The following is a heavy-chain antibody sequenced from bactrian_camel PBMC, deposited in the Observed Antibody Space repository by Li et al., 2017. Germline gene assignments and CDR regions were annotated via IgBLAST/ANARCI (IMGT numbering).Heavy chain of an antibody. CDR2: ISFDGRA. D-gene: IGHD4*01. J-gene: IGHJ4*01. Sequence: HVQLVESGGGSVQAGGSLRLSCTAPGFTSYSCAIDWYRQAAGKRREWVSTISFDGRALYADSVKGRFTISKDVTKDTVYLQMNSLKPEDTAMYYCAAASRGSWCAFNPSAYSDWGQGTQVTVS. CDR3: AAASRGSWCAFNPSAYSD. CDR1: GFTSYSCA. V-gene: IGHV3S55*01.